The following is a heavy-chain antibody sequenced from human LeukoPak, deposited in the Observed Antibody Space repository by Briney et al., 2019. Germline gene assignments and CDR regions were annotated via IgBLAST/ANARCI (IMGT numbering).Heavy chain of an antibody. D-gene: IGHD2-2*02. J-gene: IGHJ4*02. V-gene: IGHV4-59*12. Sequence: SETLSLTCTVSGGSISSYYWSWIRQPPGKGLEWIGYIYYSGSTNYNPSPKSRVTMSVDTSKNQFSLKLSSVTAADTAVYYCARDGCSSTSCYTLWGQGTLVTVSS. CDR2: IYYSGST. CDR1: GGSISSYY. CDR3: ARDGCSSTSCYTL.